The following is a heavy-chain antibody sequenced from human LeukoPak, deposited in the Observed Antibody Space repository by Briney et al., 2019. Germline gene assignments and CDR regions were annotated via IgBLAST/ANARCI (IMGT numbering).Heavy chain of an antibody. D-gene: IGHD7-27*01. CDR3: ARGGSGDEPDY. CDR1: VGTFISYA. J-gene: IGHJ4*02. Sequence: GASVNVSCKASVGTFISYAISWVRQAPGQGLEWMGGIIPIFGTANYAHKFQGRVTITADESTSTAYMELSSLRSEDTAVYYCARGGSGDEPDYWGQGTLVTVSS. V-gene: IGHV1-69*13. CDR2: IIPIFGTA.